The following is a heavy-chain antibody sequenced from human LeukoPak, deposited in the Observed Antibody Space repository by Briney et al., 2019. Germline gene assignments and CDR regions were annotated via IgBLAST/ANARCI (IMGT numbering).Heavy chain of an antibody. CDR1: GFTFSSYS. Sequence: GGSLRLSCAASGFTFSSYSMNWVRQAPGKGLEWVSSISTSSIYIYYADSVKGRFTISRDNFKNTLYLQMNSLTPEDTAVYYCAKDLMRDRWFGESWGQGTLVTVSS. CDR2: ISTSSIYI. D-gene: IGHD3-10*01. J-gene: IGHJ5*02. V-gene: IGHV3-21*01. CDR3: AKDLMRDRWFGES.